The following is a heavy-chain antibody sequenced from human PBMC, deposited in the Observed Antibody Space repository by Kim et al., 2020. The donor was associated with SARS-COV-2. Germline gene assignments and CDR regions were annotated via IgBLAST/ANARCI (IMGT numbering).Heavy chain of an antibody. CDR1: GFTFSNAW. D-gene: IGHD1-26*01. CDR3: TTSFGEELPDPFDY. Sequence: GGSLRLSCAASGFTFSNAWMSWVRQAPGKGLEWVGRIKSKTDGGTTDYAAPVKGRFTISRDDSKNTLYLQMNSLKTEDTAVYYCTTSFGEELPDPFDYWGQRALVAVSS. J-gene: IGHJ4*02. V-gene: IGHV3-15*01. CDR2: IKSKTDGGTT.